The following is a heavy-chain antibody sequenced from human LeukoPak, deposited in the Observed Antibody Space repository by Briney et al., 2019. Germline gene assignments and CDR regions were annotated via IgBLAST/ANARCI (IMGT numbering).Heavy chain of an antibody. J-gene: IGHJ4*02. V-gene: IGHV1-46*01. D-gene: IGHD3-10*01. CDR3: ARGRGGYGSGTTAYYFDY. CDR2: INPSAGRT. Sequence: ASVKVSCKASGYTFTSNYIHWVRQAPGQGLEWMGIINPSAGRTTYAQKFQGRVTMTRDTSTSTVYMELSSLRSEDTAVYYCARGRGGYGSGTTAYYFDYWGQGTLVTVSS. CDR1: GYTFTSNY.